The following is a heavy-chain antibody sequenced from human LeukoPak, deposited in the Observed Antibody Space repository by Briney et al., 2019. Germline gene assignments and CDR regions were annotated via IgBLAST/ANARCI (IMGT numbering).Heavy chain of an antibody. D-gene: IGHD3-10*01. CDR2: ISGSGGGT. J-gene: IGHJ4*02. CDR1: GFTFSDYY. V-gene: IGHV3-23*01. CDR3: AKLSLSGRSQSADY. Sequence: GGSLRLSCAASGFTFSDYYMSWIRQAPGKGLEWVSAISGSGGGTYYVASVKGRFTISRDNSKNTLFLQMNSLRAEDTAVYYCAKLSLSGRSQSADYWGQGTLVTVSS.